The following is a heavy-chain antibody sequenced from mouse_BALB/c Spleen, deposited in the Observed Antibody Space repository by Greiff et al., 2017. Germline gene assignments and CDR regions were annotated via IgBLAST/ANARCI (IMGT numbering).Heavy chain of an antibody. J-gene: IGHJ4*01. V-gene: IGHV1-14*01. CDR1: GYTFTSYV. Sequence: EVQLQQSGPELVKPGASVKMSCKASGYTFTSYVMHWVKQKPGQGLEWIGYINPYNDGTKYNEKFKGKATLTSDKSSSTAYMELSSLTSEDSAVYYCARGTARAGGYYAMDYWGQGTSVTVSS. D-gene: IGHD3-1*01. CDR3: ARGTARAGGYYAMDY. CDR2: INPYNDGT.